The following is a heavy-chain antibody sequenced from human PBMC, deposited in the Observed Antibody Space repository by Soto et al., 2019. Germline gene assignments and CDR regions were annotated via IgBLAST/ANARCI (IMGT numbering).Heavy chain of an antibody. CDR3: AREAAALGNDY. V-gene: IGHV1-8*01. J-gene: IGHJ4*02. CDR1: GYSFISYD. Sequence: ASVKVSCKASGYSFISYDINWVRQATGQGLEWMGWMNPNSGNTGYAQKFQGRVTMTRNTSISTAYMELSSLRSEDTAVYYCAREAAALGNDYWGQGTLVTSSS. D-gene: IGHD2-2*01. CDR2: MNPNSGNT.